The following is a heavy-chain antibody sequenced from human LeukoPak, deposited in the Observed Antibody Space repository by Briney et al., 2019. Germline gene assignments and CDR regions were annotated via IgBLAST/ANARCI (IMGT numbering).Heavy chain of an antibody. CDR2: ISSSSSYI. CDR3: AKVKYGVVNPIPIPNFDY. Sequence: GGSLRLSCAASGFTFSSYSMNWVRQAPGKGLEWVSSISSSSSYIYYADSVKGRFTISRDNSKNTLYLQMNSLRAEDTAVYYCAKVKYGVVNPIPIPNFDYWGQGTLVTVSS. D-gene: IGHD3-3*01. CDR1: GFTFSSYS. V-gene: IGHV3-21*01. J-gene: IGHJ4*02.